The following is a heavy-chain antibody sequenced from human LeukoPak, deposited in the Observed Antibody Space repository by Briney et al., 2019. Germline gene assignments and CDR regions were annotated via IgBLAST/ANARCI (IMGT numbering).Heavy chain of an antibody. D-gene: IGHD1-26*01. J-gene: IGHJ5*02. Sequence: ASVKVSCKASGYTFTTYAMNWVRQAPGQGLEWMGWINTNTGNPTYAQGFTGQFVFSLDTSVSTAYLQISSLKAEDTAVYYCARDGSYSPRCWFDPWGQGTLVTVSS. V-gene: IGHV7-4-1*02. CDR3: ARDGSYSPRCWFDP. CDR2: INTNTGNP. CDR1: GYTFTTYA.